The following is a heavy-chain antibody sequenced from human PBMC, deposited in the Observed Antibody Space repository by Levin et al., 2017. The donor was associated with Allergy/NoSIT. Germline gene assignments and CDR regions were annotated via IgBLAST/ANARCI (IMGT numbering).Heavy chain of an antibody. Sequence: SETLSLTCTVSGAAVSTDNSLYWTWIRQPPGKGLEWIGSYYDSGTIKYNPSLMSRVTISVDTPKNQFSLKVRSVTATDMATYYCARLTTGKMGHNRFDPWGQGTLVTVSS. CDR1: GAAVSTDNSLY. CDR2: YYDSGTI. J-gene: IGHJ5*02. D-gene: IGHD1-1*01. V-gene: IGHV4-61*01. CDR3: ARLTTGKMGHNRFDP.